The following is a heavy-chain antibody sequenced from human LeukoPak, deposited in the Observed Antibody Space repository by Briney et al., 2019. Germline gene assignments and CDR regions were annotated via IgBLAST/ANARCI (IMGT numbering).Heavy chain of an antibody. D-gene: IGHD3-3*01. CDR2: ISYSGTT. J-gene: IGHJ4*02. V-gene: IGHV4-39*01. Sequence: SETLSLTCSVSGGSISSSSYHWGWIRQPPGKGLVWIGSISYSGTTYYNPSLKSRVTISVDTSKSQFSLKLNSLTAADTAVYFCARLSRHFDFWSGFYDYWGQGTLVTVSS. CDR3: ARLSRHFDFWSGFYDY. CDR1: GGSISSSSYH.